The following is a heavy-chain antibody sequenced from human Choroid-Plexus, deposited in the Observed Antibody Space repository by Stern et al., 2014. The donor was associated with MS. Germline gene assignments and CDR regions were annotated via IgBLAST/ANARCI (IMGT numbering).Heavy chain of an antibody. CDR3: AKDRHYLTYFFDH. J-gene: IGHJ5*02. V-gene: IGHV3-30*18. CDR1: GFTFGSWA. Sequence: VQLVESGGGVVQHGRPLRLSCVASGFTFGSWAMHWVRQAPGKGLEWVAGVSYDGSNKYYADSVKGRFTISRDNSQNTLYMQMSSLRPEDMAVYYCAKDRHYLTYFFDHWGQGSLVTVSS. CDR2: VSYDGSNK. D-gene: IGHD2/OR15-2a*01.